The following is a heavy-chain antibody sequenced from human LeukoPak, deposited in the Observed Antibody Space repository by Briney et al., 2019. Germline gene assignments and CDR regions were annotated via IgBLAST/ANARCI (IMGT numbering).Heavy chain of an antibody. V-gene: IGHV1-69*13. Sequence: ASVKVSCKASGGTFSSYAISWVRQAPGQGLEWMGGIIPIFGTANYAQKFQGRVTITADESTSTAYMELSSLRSEDTAVYYCALGYCSGGGCYAAFDIWGQGTMVTVSS. CDR3: ALGYCSGGGCYAAFDI. J-gene: IGHJ3*02. D-gene: IGHD2-15*01. CDR2: IIPIFGTA. CDR1: GGTFSSYA.